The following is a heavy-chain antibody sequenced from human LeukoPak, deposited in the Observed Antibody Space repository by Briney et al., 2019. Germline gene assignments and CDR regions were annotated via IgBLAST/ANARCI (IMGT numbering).Heavy chain of an antibody. CDR2: ISGSGHTK. CDR3: ARGYYLHSSGYSNWFDP. CDR1: GFTFSSYA. D-gene: IGHD3-22*01. V-gene: IGHV3-48*03. J-gene: IGHJ5*02. Sequence: EGSLRLSCAASGFTFSSYAMNWVRQAPGKGLEWLSYISGSGHTKYYADSVKGRFTISRDNAKNSLYLQMNSLRAEDTAVYKCARGYYLHSSGYSNWFDPWGQGTLVTVSS.